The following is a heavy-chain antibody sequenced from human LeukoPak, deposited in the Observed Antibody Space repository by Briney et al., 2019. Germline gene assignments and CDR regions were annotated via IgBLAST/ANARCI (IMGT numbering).Heavy chain of an antibody. CDR2: IYYSGST. D-gene: IGHD3-22*01. CDR1: GGSISSSY. CDR3: ARGLITYYYDSSGYYPSYFDY. Sequence: SETLSLTCTVSGGSISSSYWSWIRQLPGQGLELIGYIYYSGSTNYNPSLKSRVTISVDTSKNQFSLKLSSVTAADTAVYYCARGLITYYYDSSGYYPSYFDYWGQGTLVTVSS. V-gene: IGHV4-59*01. J-gene: IGHJ4*02.